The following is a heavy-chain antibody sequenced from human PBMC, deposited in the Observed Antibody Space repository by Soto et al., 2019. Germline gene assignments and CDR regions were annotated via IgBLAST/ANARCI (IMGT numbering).Heavy chain of an antibody. CDR1: GGSFSGYY. Sequence: PSETLSLTCAVYGGSFSGYYWSWIRQPAGKGLEWIGRIYTSGSTNYNPSLKSRVTMSVDTSKNQFSLKLSSVTAADTAVYYCARDTYGPIYYFDYWGQGTLVTVSS. CDR3: ARDTYGPIYYFDY. CDR2: IYTSGST. J-gene: IGHJ4*02. D-gene: IGHD2-2*02. V-gene: IGHV4-4*07.